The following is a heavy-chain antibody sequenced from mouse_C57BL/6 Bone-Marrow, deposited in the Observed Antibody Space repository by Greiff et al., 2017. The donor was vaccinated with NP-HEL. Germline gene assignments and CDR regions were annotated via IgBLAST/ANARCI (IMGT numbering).Heavy chain of an antibody. J-gene: IGHJ4*01. Sequence: QVQLQQPGAELVKPGASVKLSCKASGYTFTSYWMHWVKQRPGQGLEWIGMIHPNSGSTNYNEKFKSKATLTVDKSSSTAYMQLSSLTSEDSAVYYCARWGVTADYYAMDYWGQGTSVTVSS. CDR2: IHPNSGST. D-gene: IGHD2-2*01. CDR3: ARWGVTADYYAMDY. V-gene: IGHV1-64*01. CDR1: GYTFTSYW.